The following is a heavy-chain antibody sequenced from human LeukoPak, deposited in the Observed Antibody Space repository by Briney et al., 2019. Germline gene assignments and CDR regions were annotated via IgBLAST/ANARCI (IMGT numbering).Heavy chain of an antibody. CDR1: GGSISSYY. CDR2: IYYSGST. CDR3: ARKGWGYYFDY. V-gene: IGHV4-59*01. Sequence: PSETLSLTCTVSGGSISSYYWSWIRQPPGKGLEWIGYIYYSGSTNYNPSLKSRVTISVDTSKNQFSLKLSSVTAADTAVYYCARKGWGYYFDYWGQGTLVTVSS. J-gene: IGHJ4*02. D-gene: IGHD1-26*01.